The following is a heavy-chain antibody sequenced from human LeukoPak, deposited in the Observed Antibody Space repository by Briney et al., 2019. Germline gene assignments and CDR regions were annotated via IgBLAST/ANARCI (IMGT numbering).Heavy chain of an antibody. D-gene: IGHD3-10*01. CDR2: ISWNSGSI. CDR1: GFTFDDYA. Sequence: PGGSLRLSCAASGFTFDDYAMHWVRQGPGKGLEWVSGISWNSGSIGYAGSVKGRFTIPRDNAKNSLYLQMNSLRAEDTAIYYCARDIRGVMSWFDPWGHGTLVTVSS. CDR3: ARDIRGVMSWFDP. V-gene: IGHV3-9*01. J-gene: IGHJ5*02.